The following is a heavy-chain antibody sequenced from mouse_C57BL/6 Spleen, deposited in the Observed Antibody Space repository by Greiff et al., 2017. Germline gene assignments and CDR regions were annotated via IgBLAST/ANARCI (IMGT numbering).Heavy chain of an antibody. V-gene: IGHV1-52*01. D-gene: IGHD2-3*01. CDR3: AIGYYYFDY. J-gene: IGHJ2*01. Sequence: QVQLQQPGAELVRPGSSVKLSCKASGYTFTSYWMHWVKQRPIQSLEWIGNIDPSDSGTHYNQKFKDKATLTVDKSSSTAYMQLSSLAAEASAVYSCAIGYYYFDYWGQGTTLTVSS. CDR2: IDPSDSGT. CDR1: GYTFTSYW.